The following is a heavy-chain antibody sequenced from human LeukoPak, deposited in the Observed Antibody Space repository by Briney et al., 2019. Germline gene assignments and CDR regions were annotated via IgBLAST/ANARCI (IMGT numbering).Heavy chain of an antibody. CDR3: AKDLDIVATITGN. D-gene: IGHD5-12*01. V-gene: IGHV3-23*01. CDR1: GFTFSSYA. CDR2: VSGSGGST. Sequence: GGSLRLSCAASGFTFSSYAMSWVRQAPGKGLEWVSGVSGSGGSTYYADSVKGRFTISRDNSKNTLYLQMNSLRAEDTAVYYCAKDLDIVATITGNWGQGTLVSVSS. J-gene: IGHJ4*02.